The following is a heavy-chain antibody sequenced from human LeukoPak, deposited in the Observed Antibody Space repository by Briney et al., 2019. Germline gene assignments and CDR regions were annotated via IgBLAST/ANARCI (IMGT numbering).Heavy chain of an antibody. CDR3: ASRHDYGESDY. CDR2: SSSPI. D-gene: IGHD4-17*01. J-gene: IGHJ4*02. V-gene: IGHV3-48*01. Sequence: GGSLRLSCAASGFTFSSYSMSSSSPIYYADSVKGRFTISRDHPKISLYLQMNSLRAEDTAVYYCASRHDYGESDYWGQGTLVTVSS. CDR1: GFTFSSYS.